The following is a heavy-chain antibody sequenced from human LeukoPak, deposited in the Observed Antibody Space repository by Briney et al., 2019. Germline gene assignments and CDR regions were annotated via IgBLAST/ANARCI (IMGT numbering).Heavy chain of an antibody. D-gene: IGHD2-15*01. J-gene: IGHJ6*03. CDR2: IYSGGST. CDR1: GLNVTENY. V-gene: IGHV3-53*01. Sequence: GGSLRLSCAASGLNVTENYMSWVRQAPGKGLEGLSVIYSGGSTHYIDSVKGRFTISRDSSQNTLYLQMNSLRVEDTAVYYCVRSRLPRRGQILFAYYMDVWGKGATVCVFS. CDR3: VRSRLPRRGQILFAYYMDV.